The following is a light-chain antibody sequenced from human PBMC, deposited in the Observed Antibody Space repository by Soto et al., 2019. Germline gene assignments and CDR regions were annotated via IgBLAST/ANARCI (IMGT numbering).Light chain of an antibody. CDR1: QSISSW. CDR3: QQYNSYLLT. V-gene: IGKV1-5*03. Sequence: DIQMTPSPSTLSASVGDRVTITCRASQSISSWLAWYQQKPGKAPKLLIYKASSLESGVPSRFSGSGSGTEFTLTISSLQPDDFATYYCQQYNSYLLTFGGGTKGDIK. J-gene: IGKJ4*01. CDR2: KAS.